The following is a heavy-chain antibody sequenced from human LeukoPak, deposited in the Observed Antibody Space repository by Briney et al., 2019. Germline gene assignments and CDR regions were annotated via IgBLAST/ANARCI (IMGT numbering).Heavy chain of an antibody. D-gene: IGHD4-17*01. Sequence: PGGSLRLSCAASGFTFSRYWMHWVRQAPGKGLVWVSRINSDVSSTSYADSVKGRFTISRDNSKNTLYLQMNSLRAEDTAVYYCARESVDYGTITGYGMDVWGQGTTVTVSS. J-gene: IGHJ6*02. CDR1: GFTFSRYW. V-gene: IGHV3-74*01. CDR2: INSDVSST. CDR3: ARESVDYGTITGYGMDV.